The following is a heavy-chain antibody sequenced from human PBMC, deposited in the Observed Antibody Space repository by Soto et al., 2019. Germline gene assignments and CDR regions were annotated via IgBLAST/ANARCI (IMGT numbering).Heavy chain of an antibody. V-gene: IGHV3-15*01. J-gene: IGHJ3*02. CDR3: KTVMASYCGGDCYDAFDI. Sequence: PGGSLRLSCAASGFTFSNAWMSWVRQAPGKGLEWVGRIKSKTDGGTTDYAAPVKGRFTISGDDSKNTLYLQMNSLKTEDTAVYYCKTVMASYCGGDCYDAFDIWGQGTMVTVSS. CDR1: GFTFSNAW. CDR2: IKSKTDGGTT. D-gene: IGHD2-21*01.